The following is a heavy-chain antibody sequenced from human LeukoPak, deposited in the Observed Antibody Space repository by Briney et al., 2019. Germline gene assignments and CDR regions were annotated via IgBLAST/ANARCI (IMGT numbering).Heavy chain of an antibody. CDR3: AVSEASRYNYGMDV. CDR1: GYTFTSYG. V-gene: IGHV1-18*01. D-gene: IGHD2-2*01. J-gene: IGHJ6*02. CDR2: ISAYNGNT. Sequence: AASVKVSCKASGYTFTSYGISWVRQAPGQGLEWMGWISAYNGNTNYAQKLQGRVTMTTDTSTSTAYMELRSLRSDDTAVYYCAVSEASRYNYGMDVWGQGTTVTVSS.